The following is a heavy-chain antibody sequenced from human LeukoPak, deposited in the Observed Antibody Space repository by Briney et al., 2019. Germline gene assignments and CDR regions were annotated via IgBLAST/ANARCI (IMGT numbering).Heavy chain of an antibody. CDR1: GYTFTGYY. Sequence: GASVKVSCKASGYTFTGYYMHWVRQAPGQGLEWMGWINPNSGGTNYAQKFQGRVTMTRDTSISTAYMELSRLRSDDTAVYYCARVQYSGYDLQVDYWGQGTLVTVSS. D-gene: IGHD5-12*01. V-gene: IGHV1-2*02. CDR3: ARVQYSGYDLQVDY. CDR2: INPNSGGT. J-gene: IGHJ4*02.